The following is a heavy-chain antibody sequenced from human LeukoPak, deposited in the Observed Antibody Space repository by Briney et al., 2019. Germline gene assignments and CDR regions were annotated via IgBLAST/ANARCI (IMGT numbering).Heavy chain of an antibody. D-gene: IGHD3-22*01. CDR3: ARDPDLSGYSFFDY. Sequence: QPGGSLRLSCAASGFTLSSYWMHWVCQAPGKGLVWVSRINSDGSRTSYADSVKGRFTISRDNAKNTLYLQMNSLRAEDTAVYYCARDPDLSGYSFFDYWGQGTLVTVSS. J-gene: IGHJ4*02. V-gene: IGHV3-74*01. CDR2: INSDGSRT. CDR1: GFTLSSYW.